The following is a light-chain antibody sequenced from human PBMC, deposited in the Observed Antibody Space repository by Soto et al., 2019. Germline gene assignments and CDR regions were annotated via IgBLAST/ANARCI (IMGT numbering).Light chain of an antibody. V-gene: IGKV1-39*01. CDR2: SAS. J-gene: IGKJ5*01. CDR1: QSISNY. Sequence: DIQMTQSPSSLSASLRDRVTITCRASQSISNYLNWYQQKPGKAPELLIYSASNLQSGVPSRFSGSGSGTDFTLTISSLQPEDFATYYCQQSFSTPTFGQGTRLEIK. CDR3: QQSFSTPT.